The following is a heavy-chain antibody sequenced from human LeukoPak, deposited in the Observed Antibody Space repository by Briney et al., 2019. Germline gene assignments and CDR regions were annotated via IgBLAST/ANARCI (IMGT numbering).Heavy chain of an antibody. CDR1: GYTFTSYG. V-gene: IGHV1-18*01. CDR3: VAAEQWLVPFDY. D-gene: IGHD6-19*01. Sequence: ASVKVSCKASGYTFTSYGISWVRQAPGQGLEWMGWISAYNGNTNYAQKLQGRVTMTTDTSTSTAYMELRSLRSDDTAVYYCVAAEQWLVPFDYWGQGTLVTVSS. J-gene: IGHJ4*02. CDR2: ISAYNGNT.